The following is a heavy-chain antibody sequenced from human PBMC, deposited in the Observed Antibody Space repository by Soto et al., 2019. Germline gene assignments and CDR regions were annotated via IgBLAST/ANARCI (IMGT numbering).Heavy chain of an antibody. J-gene: IGHJ6*02. CDR3: ARNSGSYYGYYYYGMDV. D-gene: IGHD1-26*01. CDR1: GFTFSSYA. Sequence: GGSLRLSCAASGFTFSSYAMHWVRQAPGKGLEWVAVISYDGSNKYYADSVKGRFTISRDNSKNTLYLQMNSLRAEDTAVYYCARNSGSYYGYYYYGMDVWGQGTTVTVSS. V-gene: IGHV3-30-3*01. CDR2: ISYDGSNK.